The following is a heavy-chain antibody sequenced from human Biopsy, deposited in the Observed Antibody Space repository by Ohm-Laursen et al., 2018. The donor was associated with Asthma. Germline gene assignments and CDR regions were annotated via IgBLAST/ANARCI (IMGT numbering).Heavy chain of an antibody. CDR2: ISKDASTQ. V-gene: IGHV3-30*06. D-gene: IGHD1-1*01. CDR3: VRDGTDDAFDI. CDR1: GFSFSNFA. Sequence: SLRLSCSASGFSFSNFAIHWVRQAPGKGLEWVGVISKDASTQGYADSVKGRFTMARDNSKNTLDLQMNSLREGDTAVYYCVRDGTDDAFDIWGQGTVVSVSS. J-gene: IGHJ3*02.